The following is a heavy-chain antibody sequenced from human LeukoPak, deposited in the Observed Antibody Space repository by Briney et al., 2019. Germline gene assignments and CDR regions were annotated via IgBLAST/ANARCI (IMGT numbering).Heavy chain of an antibody. CDR3: ATDRDNSDWQKRFDS. V-gene: IGHV3-7*01. CDR1: GFTFSTYW. CDR2: INQDASEI. Sequence: GGSLRPSCAASGFTFSTYWVNWYRQAPGKGLEWVGNINQDASEINYVDSVRGRFTISRDNAKNSLHLQMNSLRAEDTAVYYCATDRDNSDWQKRFDSWGQGTLVTVSS. J-gene: IGHJ4*02. D-gene: IGHD2-21*02.